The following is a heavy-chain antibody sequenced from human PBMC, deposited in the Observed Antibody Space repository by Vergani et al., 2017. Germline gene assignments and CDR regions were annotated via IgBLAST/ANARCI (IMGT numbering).Heavy chain of an antibody. CDR2: MNPNSGNT. D-gene: IGHD4-11*01. V-gene: IGHV1-8*01. CDR3: ARDGGEGYSNYGYYYYYMDV. CDR1: GYTFTSYD. Sequence: QVQLVQSGAEVKKPGASVKVSCKASGYTFTSYDINWVRQATGQGLEWMGWMNPNSGNTGYAQKFQGRVTMTRNTSISTAYMELTSLRSEDTAVYYCARDGGEGYSNYGYYYYYMDVWGKGTTVTVSS. J-gene: IGHJ6*03.